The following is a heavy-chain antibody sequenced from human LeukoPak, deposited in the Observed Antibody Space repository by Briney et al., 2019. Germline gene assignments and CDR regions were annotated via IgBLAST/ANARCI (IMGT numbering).Heavy chain of an antibody. Sequence: SDTLSLTCSVSGGSLTSGGFYWRWLRQPPGKGPEWIATIYYTGSTYYNPSLQSRVTISIDTSKNQFSLRLTSVTATDTAVYHCARHSGSGSLSRPFDPWGQGTLVTGSS. CDR1: GGSLTSGGFY. CDR2: IYYTGST. J-gene: IGHJ5*02. V-gene: IGHV4-39*01. D-gene: IGHD3-10*01. CDR3: ARHSGSGSLSRPFDP.